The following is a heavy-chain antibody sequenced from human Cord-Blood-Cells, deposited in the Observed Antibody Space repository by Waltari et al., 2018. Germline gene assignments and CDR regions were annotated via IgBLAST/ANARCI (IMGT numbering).Heavy chain of an antibody. CDR2: SYHSGGP. CDR1: GGSISSSNW. D-gene: IGHD1-26*01. Sequence: QVQLQESGPGLVKPSGTLSLTCAVSGGSISSSNWWSWVRQPPGKGLEWIGESYHSGGPNYNPSPKIRVTISVDKSKNQFSLKRSSVTAADTAVYYCHTRGGGSYDSDYWGQGTLVTVSS. J-gene: IGHJ4*02. V-gene: IGHV4-4*02. CDR3: HTRGGGSYDSDY.